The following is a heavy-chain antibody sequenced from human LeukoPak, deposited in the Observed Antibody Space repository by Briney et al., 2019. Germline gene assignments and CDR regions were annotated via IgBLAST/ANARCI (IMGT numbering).Heavy chain of an antibody. J-gene: IGHJ4*02. V-gene: IGHV3-30*04. CDR3: ARGGGLRAYYFDY. CDR1: GFTFSSYA. Sequence: GGSLRLSCAASGFTFSSYAMHWVRQAPGKGPEWVAVISYDGSNKYYADSVKGRFTISRDNSKNTLYLQMNSLRAEDTAVYYCARGGGLRAYYFDYWGQGTLVTVSS. CDR2: ISYDGSNK. D-gene: IGHD5-24*01.